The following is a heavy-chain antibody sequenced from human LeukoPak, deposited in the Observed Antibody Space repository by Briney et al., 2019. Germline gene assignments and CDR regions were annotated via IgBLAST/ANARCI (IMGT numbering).Heavy chain of an antibody. J-gene: IGHJ5*02. Sequence: SETLSLTCSVSGGSMYSYYWSFIRQAAGKGLEWIGRIHTSWTTYYNPSLKSRVTLSADTSMNQFSLRLTSVTAADTAVYYCARGDYYDGGGRNWFDPWGQGTLVTVSP. D-gene: IGHD3-16*01. V-gene: IGHV4-4*07. CDR1: GGSMYSYY. CDR3: ARGDYYDGGGRNWFDP. CDR2: IHTSWTT.